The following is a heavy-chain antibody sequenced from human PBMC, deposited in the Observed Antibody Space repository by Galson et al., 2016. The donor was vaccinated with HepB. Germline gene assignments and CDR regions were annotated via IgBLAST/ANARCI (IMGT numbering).Heavy chain of an antibody. V-gene: IGHV1-69*13. Sequence: SVKVSCKASGGTFSSYAVSWVRQAPGQGLEWMGGIIPIFGTANYAQKFQGGVTITADESTGTAYMELSSLTSEDTAVYYCARDLWGGRYSGSYFGDSWGQGTLVTVSS. J-gene: IGHJ4*02. CDR3: ARDLWGGRYSGSYFGDS. D-gene: IGHD1-26*01. CDR2: IIPIFGTA. CDR1: GGTFSSYA.